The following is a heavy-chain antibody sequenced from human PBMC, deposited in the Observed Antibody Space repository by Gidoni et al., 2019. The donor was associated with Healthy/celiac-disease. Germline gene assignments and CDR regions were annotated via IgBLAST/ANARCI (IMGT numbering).Heavy chain of an antibody. Sequence: QVQLVPYGAEVKKLGSSVKVSCQVNVGTFSSYAISWVRQAPGQGLEWMGGILPIFGTANSAQKFQGRVTITADESTSTAYMELSSLRSEDTAVYYCARVEYYDSSGYGPYYYYYGMDVWGQGTTVTVSS. D-gene: IGHD3-22*01. CDR2: ILPIFGTA. CDR1: VGTFSSYA. V-gene: IGHV1-69*01. CDR3: ARVEYYDSSGYGPYYYYYGMDV. J-gene: IGHJ6*02.